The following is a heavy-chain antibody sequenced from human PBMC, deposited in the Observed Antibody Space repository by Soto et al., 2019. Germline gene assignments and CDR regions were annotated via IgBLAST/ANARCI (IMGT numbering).Heavy chain of an antibody. CDR3: ARDRSGEIQLTY. J-gene: IGHJ4*02. CDR1: GGTFSSYA. V-gene: IGHV1-69*01. CDR2: IIPIFGTA. D-gene: IGHD5-18*01. Sequence: QVQLVQSGAEVKKPGSSVKVSCKASGGTFSSYAIGWVRQAPGHGLEWMGGIIPIFGTANYAQKFQGRVTITADESTSTAYMELSSLRSEDTAVYYCARDRSGEIQLTYWGQGPLVTVSS.